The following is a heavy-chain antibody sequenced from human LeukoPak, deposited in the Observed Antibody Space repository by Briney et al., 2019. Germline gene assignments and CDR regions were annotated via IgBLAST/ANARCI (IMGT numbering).Heavy chain of an antibody. CDR2: ISSSSSYI. CDR3: EREYYDILTGYSRRYDYMDV. CDR1: GFTFSSYS. Sequence: GGSLRLSCAASGFTFSSYSMSWVRQAPGKGLEWVSSISSSSSYIYYADSVKGRFTISRDNAKNSLYLQMNSLRAEDTAVYYGEREYYDILTGYSRRYDYMDVWGKGTTVTVSS. V-gene: IGHV3-21*01. J-gene: IGHJ6*03. D-gene: IGHD3-9*01.